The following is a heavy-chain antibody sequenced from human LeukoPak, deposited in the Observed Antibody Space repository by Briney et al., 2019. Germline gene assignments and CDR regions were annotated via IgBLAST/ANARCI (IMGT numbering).Heavy chain of an antibody. Sequence: GGSLRLSCAASGFTFSNYGMHWVRQAPGKGLEWLSYISTSSSYIYYADSVKGRFTVSRDNAMNSLFLQMNSLVAEDTAVYYCARVGIRFLEQYYFDYWGQGTLVTVSS. CDR2: ISTSSSYI. CDR3: ARVGIRFLEQYYFDY. D-gene: IGHD3-3*01. CDR1: GFTFSNYG. V-gene: IGHV3-21*01. J-gene: IGHJ4*02.